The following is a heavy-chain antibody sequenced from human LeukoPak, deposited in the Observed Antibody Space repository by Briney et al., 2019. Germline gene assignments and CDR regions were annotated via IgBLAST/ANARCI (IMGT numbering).Heavy chain of an antibody. Sequence: GGSPRLSCAASGFTFSNYSMNWVRQAPGKGLEWVSYISSSSSIRYYADSVKGRFTISRDNAKNSLYLQMNSLRVEDTAVYYCARHVVAVGFDYWGQGTLVTVSS. CDR3: ARHVVAVGFDY. CDR2: ISSSSSIR. CDR1: GFTFSNYS. D-gene: IGHD3-22*01. V-gene: IGHV3-48*04. J-gene: IGHJ4*02.